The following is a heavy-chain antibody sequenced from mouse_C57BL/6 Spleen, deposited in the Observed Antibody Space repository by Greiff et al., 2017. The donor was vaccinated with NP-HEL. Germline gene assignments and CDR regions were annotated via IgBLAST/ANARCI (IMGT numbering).Heavy chain of an antibody. D-gene: IGHD1-1*01. Sequence: VQLQQPGAELVKPGASVKLSCKASGYTFTSYWMQWVKQRPGQGLEWIGEIDPSNSYTNYNQKFKGKATLTVDTSSSTAYMQLSSLTSEDSAVYYCARYRTTFSVSGTGTTVTVSS. V-gene: IGHV1-50*01. CDR3: ARYRTTFSV. CDR2: IDPSNSYT. CDR1: GYTFTSYW. J-gene: IGHJ1*03.